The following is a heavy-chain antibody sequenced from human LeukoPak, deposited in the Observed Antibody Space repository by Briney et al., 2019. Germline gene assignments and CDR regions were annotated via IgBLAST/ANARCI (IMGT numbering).Heavy chain of an antibody. CDR2: IRSKANSYAT. V-gene: IGHV3-73*01. CDR1: GFTFSGSA. J-gene: IGHJ6*03. D-gene: IGHD5-24*01. CDR3: TRVRPRWLTEYYYMDV. Sequence: GGSLTLSCAASGFTFSGSAMHWVRQASGKGLERVGRIRSKANSYATAYAASVKGRFTISRDDSKNTAYLQMNSLKTEDTAVYYCTRVRPRWLTEYYYMDVWGKGTTVTISS.